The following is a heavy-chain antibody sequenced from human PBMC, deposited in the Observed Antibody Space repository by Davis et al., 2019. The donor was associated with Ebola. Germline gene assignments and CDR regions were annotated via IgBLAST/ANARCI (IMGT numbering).Heavy chain of an antibody. Sequence: MPSETLSLTCTVSGGSVSSGSYYWSWIRQPPGKGLEWIGSIYYSGSTYYNPSLKSRVTISVDTSKNQFSLKLSSVTAADTAVYYCARDPRRFREFYYYYYGMDVWGQGTTVTVSS. V-gene: IGHV4-39*02. D-gene: IGHD3-10*01. J-gene: IGHJ6*02. CDR1: GGSVSSGSYY. CDR3: ARDPRRFREFYYYYYGMDV. CDR2: IYYSGST.